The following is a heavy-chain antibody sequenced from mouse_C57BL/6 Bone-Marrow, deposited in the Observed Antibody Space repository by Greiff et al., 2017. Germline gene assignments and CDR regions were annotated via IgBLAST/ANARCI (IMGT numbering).Heavy chain of an antibody. V-gene: IGHV1-26*01. CDR1: GYTFTDYY. CDR2: INPNNGGT. J-gene: IGHJ4*01. CDR3: ASLYDYDFLDY. D-gene: IGHD2-4*01. Sequence: EVQLQQSGPELVKPGASVKISCKASGYTFTDYYMNWVKQSHGKSLEWIGDINPNNGGTSYNQKFKGKATLTVDKSSRTAYMELRSLTSEDSAVYYCASLYDYDFLDYWGQGTSVTVSS.